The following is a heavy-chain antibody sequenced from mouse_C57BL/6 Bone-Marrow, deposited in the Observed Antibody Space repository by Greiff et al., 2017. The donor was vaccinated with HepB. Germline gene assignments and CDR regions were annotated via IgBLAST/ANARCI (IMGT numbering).Heavy chain of an antibody. CDR2: ISGGGGNT. CDR1: GFTFSSYT. J-gene: IGHJ3*01. CDR3: ARHYYDYAWFAY. V-gene: IGHV5-9*01. D-gene: IGHD2-4*01. Sequence: DVQLVESGGGLVKPGGSLKLSCAASGFTFSSYTMSWVRQTPEKRLEWVATISGGGGNTYYPDSVKGRFTISRDNAKNTLYLQMSSLRSEDTALYYCARHYYDYAWFAYWGQGTLVTVSA.